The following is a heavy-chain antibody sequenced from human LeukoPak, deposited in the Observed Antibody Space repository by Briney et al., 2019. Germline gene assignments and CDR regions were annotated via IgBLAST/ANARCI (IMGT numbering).Heavy chain of an antibody. CDR3: TRVGYIDEGIDY. V-gene: IGHV3-7*04. CDR1: GFPFSSYW. J-gene: IGHJ4*02. D-gene: IGHD5-24*01. CDR2: INQDGSKK. Sequence: GGSLRLSCVASGFPFSSYWMTWVSQAPGKGLEWVANINQDGSKKSYVDSVKGRFAISRDNAKNSLYLQMNSLRAEDTAIYCCTRVGYIDEGIDYWGQGTLVTVSS.